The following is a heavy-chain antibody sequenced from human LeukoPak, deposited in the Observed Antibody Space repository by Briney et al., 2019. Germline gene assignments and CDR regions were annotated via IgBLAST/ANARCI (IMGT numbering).Heavy chain of an antibody. CDR1: GYTFTSYD. D-gene: IGHD4-11*01. Sequence: ASVKVSCKASGYTFTSYDINWVRQATGQGLEWMGWMNPNSGNTDYAQKFQGRVTMTRNTSISTAYMELSSLRSEDTAVYYCARERMTTNNWFDPWGQGSLVTVSS. J-gene: IGHJ5*02. V-gene: IGHV1-8*01. CDR2: MNPNSGNT. CDR3: ARERMTTNNWFDP.